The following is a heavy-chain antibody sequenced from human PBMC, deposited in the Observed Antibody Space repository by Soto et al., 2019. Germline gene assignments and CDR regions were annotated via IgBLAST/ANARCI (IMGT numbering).Heavy chain of an antibody. CDR3: ARGGQQQLVKPLWRWRMGLDV. V-gene: IGHV1-18*01. Sequence: QVQLVQSGAEVKKPGASVKVSCKASGYTFTSYGISCVRQAPGQGLEWMGWISAYNGNTNYAQKLQGRVTMTTDTSTSTAYMELRSLRSDDTDVYCGARGGQQQLVKPLWRWRMGLDVWGQGHTVTASS. CDR1: GYTFTSYG. CDR2: ISAYNGNT. J-gene: IGHJ6*01. D-gene: IGHD6-13*01.